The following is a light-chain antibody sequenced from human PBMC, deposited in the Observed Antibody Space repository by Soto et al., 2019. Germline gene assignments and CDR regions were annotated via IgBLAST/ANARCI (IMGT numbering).Light chain of an antibody. CDR1: QSVSSN. J-gene: IGKJ1*01. V-gene: IGKV3-15*01. Sequence: EIVMTQSPATLSVSPGERATLSCRASQSVSSNLAWYQQKPGQAPRLLIYGASTRATGIPARFSGSGSGTEFTLTISSLQSEDFAVYCCQQYNNWPPWTFGQGTEVDIK. CDR3: QQYNNWPPWT. CDR2: GAS.